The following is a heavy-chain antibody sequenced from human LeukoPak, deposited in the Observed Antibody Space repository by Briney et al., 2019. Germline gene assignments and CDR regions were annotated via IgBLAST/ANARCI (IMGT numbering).Heavy chain of an antibody. CDR1: WFLFSIHP. V-gene: IGHV3-21*01. J-gene: IGHJ4*02. Sequence: GGPVRLSCGASWFLFSIHPVKYLPEAREEAGEVVGTISCCNTYIYSADSVKSRLTIARDNAQNSLYLQMNSLRDEDTAVYSCAPTRKGTVGLGYWGQGTLVTVSS. CDR3: APTRKGTVGLGY. CDR2: ISCCNTYI. D-gene: IGHD3/OR15-3a*01.